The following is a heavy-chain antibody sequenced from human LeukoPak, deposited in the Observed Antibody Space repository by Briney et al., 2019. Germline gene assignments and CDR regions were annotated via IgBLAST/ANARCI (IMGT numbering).Heavy chain of an antibody. D-gene: IGHD5-18*01. V-gene: IGHV3-73*01. J-gene: IGHJ4*02. CDR1: GFTFSGSA. CDR3: TSYWDSFGYFY. Sequence: GGSLRLSCAASGFTFSGSAIHWVRQASGKGLEWVGRIRSKANSYATAYTASLKGRFTISRDDSRNTAYLQMNSLKTEDTAVYYCTSYWDSFGYFYWGQGTLVTVSS. CDR2: IRSKANSYAT.